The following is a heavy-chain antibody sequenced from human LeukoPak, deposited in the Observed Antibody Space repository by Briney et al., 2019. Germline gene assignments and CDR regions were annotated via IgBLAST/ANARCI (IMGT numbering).Heavy chain of an antibody. CDR1: GFTFSSYS. Sequence: PGGSLRLSCAASGFTFSSYSMNWVRQAPGKGLEWVSSISSSSIYIYYADSVKGRFTISRDNAKNSLYLQMNSLRAEDTAVYYCAREDGYNYSFDPWGQGTLVTVSS. CDR2: ISSSSIYI. CDR3: AREDGYNYSFDP. D-gene: IGHD5-24*01. V-gene: IGHV3-21*01. J-gene: IGHJ5*02.